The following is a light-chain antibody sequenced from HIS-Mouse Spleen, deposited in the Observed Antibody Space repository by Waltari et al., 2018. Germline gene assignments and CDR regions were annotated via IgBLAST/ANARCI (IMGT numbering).Light chain of an antibody. CDR2: DAS. CDR1: QSVSSY. V-gene: IGKV3-11*01. Sequence: DIVLTHSPATLSLSPGERATLSCRASQSVSSYLAWYQQKPGQAPRLLIYDASNRATGIPARFSGSGSGTDFTLTISSLEPEDFAVYYCQQRSNWPFVTFGQGTRLEIK. CDR3: QQRSNWPFVT. J-gene: IGKJ5*01.